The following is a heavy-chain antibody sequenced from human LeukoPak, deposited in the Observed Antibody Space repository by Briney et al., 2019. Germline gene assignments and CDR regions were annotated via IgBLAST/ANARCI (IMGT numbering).Heavy chain of an antibody. V-gene: IGHV1-46*01. CDR3: ARDHVVGATSDAFDI. D-gene: IGHD1-26*01. J-gene: IGHJ3*02. CDR2: INPSGGST. Sequence: ASVKVSCKASGYTFTSYYMHWVRQAPGQGLEWMGIINPSGGSTSYAQKFQGRVTMTRDTSTGTVYMELSSLRSEDTAVYYCARDHVVGATSDAFDIWGQGTTVTVSS. CDR1: GYTFTSYY.